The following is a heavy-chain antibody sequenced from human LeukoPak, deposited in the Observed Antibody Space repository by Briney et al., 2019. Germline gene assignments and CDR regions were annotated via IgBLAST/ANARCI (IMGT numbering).Heavy chain of an antibody. D-gene: IGHD3-3*01. J-gene: IGHJ6*03. CDR3: AKVQYYDFWSGYYYYYYYMDV. CDR1: GFTFSSYA. CDR2: ISYDGSNK. V-gene: IGHV3-30-3*01. Sequence: GGSLRLSCAASGFTFSSYAMHWVRQAPGKGLEWVAVISYDGSNKYYADSVKGRFTISRDNSKNTLYLQMNSLRAEDTAVYYCAKVQYYDFWSGYYYYYYYMDVWGKGTTVTVSS.